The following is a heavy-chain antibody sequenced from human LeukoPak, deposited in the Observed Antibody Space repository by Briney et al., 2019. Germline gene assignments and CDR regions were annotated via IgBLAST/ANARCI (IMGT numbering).Heavy chain of an antibody. CDR1: GGSISSYY. V-gene: IGHV4-59*08. CDR2: IYYSGST. Sequence: PSETLSLTCTVSGGSISSYYWSWIRQPPGKGLEWIGYIYYSGSTNYNPSLKSRVTISVDTSKNQFSLKLSSVTAADTAVYYCARLADMVRGVPTYYYYMDVWGKGTTVTISS. D-gene: IGHD3-10*01. J-gene: IGHJ6*03. CDR3: ARLADMVRGVPTYYYYMDV.